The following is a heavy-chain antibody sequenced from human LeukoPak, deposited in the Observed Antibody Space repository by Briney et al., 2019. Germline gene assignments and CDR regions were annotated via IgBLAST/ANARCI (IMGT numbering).Heavy chain of an antibody. CDR1: GGSFSGYY. J-gene: IGHJ4*02. D-gene: IGHD3-22*01. CDR3: AREGLDYYDSSGYLYYFDC. V-gene: IGHV4-34*01. CDR2: INHSGST. Sequence: SETLSLTCAVYGGSFSGYYWSWIRQPPGKGLEWIGEINHSGSTNYNPSLKSRVTISVDTSKNQFSLKLSSVTAADTAVYYCAREGLDYYDSSGYLYYFDCWGQGTLVTVSS.